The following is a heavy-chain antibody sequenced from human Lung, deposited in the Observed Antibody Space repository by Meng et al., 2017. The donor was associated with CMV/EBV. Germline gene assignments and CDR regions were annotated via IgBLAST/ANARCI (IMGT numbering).Heavy chain of an antibody. V-gene: IGHV4-34*01. CDR2: IYRSGST. CDR1: GGSFSGYY. D-gene: IGHD3-22*01. Sequence: SXTXSLXCAVYGGSFSGYYWSWIRQPPGKGLEWTGEIYRSGSTNYNPSLKSRVTISVDTSKNQFYLKLSSVTAADTAVYYCARVSPYYYDGSGSDYWGQGTLVTVSS. J-gene: IGHJ4*02. CDR3: ARVSPYYYDGSGSDY.